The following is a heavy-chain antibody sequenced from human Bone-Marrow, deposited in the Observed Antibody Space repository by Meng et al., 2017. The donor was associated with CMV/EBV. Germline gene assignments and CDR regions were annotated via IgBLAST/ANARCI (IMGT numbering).Heavy chain of an antibody. CDR1: GGTFSSYA. J-gene: IGHJ4*02. Sequence: SVKVSCKASGGTFSSYAISWVRQAPGQGLEWMGGIIPIFGTANYAQKFQGRVTVTTDESTSTAYMELSSLRSEDTAVYYCARVSVLMVYARLDYWGQGTLVTVSS. CDR2: IIPIFGTA. V-gene: IGHV1-69*05. D-gene: IGHD2-8*01. CDR3: ARVSVLMVYARLDY.